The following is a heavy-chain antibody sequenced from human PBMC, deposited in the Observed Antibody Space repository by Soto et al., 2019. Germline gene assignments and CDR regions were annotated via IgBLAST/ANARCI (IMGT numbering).Heavy chain of an antibody. V-gene: IGHV4-34*01. D-gene: IGHD1-7*01. CDR3: ASLWNYVLPRFDP. CDR1: GGSFSGYY. CDR2: INHSGST. J-gene: IGHJ5*02. Sequence: PSETLSLTCAVYGGSFSGYYWSWIRQPPGKGLEWIGEINHSGSTNYNPSLKSRVTISVDTSKNQFSLKLSSVTAADTAVYYCASLWNYVLPRFDPWGQGTLVTVSS.